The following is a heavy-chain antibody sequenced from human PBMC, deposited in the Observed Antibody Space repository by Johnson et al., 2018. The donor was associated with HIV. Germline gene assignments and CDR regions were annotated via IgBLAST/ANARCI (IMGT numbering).Heavy chain of an antibody. V-gene: IGHV3-23*04. CDR3: AREYEAFDI. CDR2: ISGSGDTT. J-gene: IGHJ3*02. Sequence: VQLVESGGGLVQPGGSLRLSCATSGFTFRSYGMSWVRQAPGQGLEWVSSISGSGDTTHYADSVKGRLTITRDISRNTLYLHMKRLRAEDTAVYYCAREYEAFDIWGQGTVVTVSS. CDR1: GFTFRSYG.